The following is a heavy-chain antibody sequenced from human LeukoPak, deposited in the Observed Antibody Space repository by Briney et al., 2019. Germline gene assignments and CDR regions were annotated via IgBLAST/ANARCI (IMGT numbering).Heavy chain of an antibody. V-gene: IGHV4-39*07. CDR1: GGSINSDNYY. Sequence: SETLSLTCTVSGGSINSDNYYWGWIRQPPGKGLEWIRSIYYSGSTYYNPSLKSRVTMSVDTSKNLFSLKVSSVTAADTAVYYCARGRSNYYGMDVWGQGTTVTVSS. D-gene: IGHD1-26*01. CDR2: IYYSGST. J-gene: IGHJ6*02. CDR3: ARGRSNYYGMDV.